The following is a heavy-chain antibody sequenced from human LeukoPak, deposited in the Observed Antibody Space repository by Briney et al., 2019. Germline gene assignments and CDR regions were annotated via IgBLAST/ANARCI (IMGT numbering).Heavy chain of an antibody. CDR2: FDPEDGET. CDR1: VYTLTELS. CDR3: ATAHYYDSSGYYPH. Sequence: ASVKVSCKVSVYTLTELSMYWVRPAPGKGLEWMGGFDPEDGETIYAQKFQGRVTMTEDTSTDTAYMELSSLRSEDTAVYYCATAHYYDSSGYYPHWGQGTLVTVSS. J-gene: IGHJ4*02. D-gene: IGHD3-22*01. V-gene: IGHV1-24*01.